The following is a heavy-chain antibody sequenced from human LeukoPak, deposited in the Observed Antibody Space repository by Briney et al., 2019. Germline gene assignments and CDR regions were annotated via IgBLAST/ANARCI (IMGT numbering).Heavy chain of an antibody. CDR2: IRYDGTKT. CDR1: KFRFSDYG. CDR3: AKDGVILAPGESWYMDV. V-gene: IGHV3-30*02. J-gene: IGHJ6*03. Sequence: GGSLRLSCSASKFRFSDYGMHWVRQAPGKGLEWVAFIRYDGTKTNYAESVRGRFTISRDNSKNTLYLQMNSLRADDTAVFYCAKDGVILAPGESWYMDVWGSGTPVTVSS. D-gene: IGHD3-10*01.